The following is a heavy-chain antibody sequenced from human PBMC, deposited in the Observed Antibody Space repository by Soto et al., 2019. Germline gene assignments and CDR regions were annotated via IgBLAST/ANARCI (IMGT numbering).Heavy chain of an antibody. V-gene: IGHV1-18*01. D-gene: IGHD2-15*01. CDR2: ISAYNGNT. CDR3: ARDPVVVVAATNYYYMDV. CDR1: GYTFTSYG. Sequence: GASVKVSCKASGYTFTSYGISWVRQAPGQGLEWMGWISAYNGNTNYAQKLQGRVTMTTDTSTSTAYMELRSLRSDDTAVYYCARDPVVVVAATNYYYMDVWGKGTTVTVSS. J-gene: IGHJ6*03.